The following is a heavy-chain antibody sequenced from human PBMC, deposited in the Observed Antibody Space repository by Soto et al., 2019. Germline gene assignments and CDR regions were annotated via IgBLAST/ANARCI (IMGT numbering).Heavy chain of an antibody. D-gene: IGHD6-13*01. J-gene: IGHJ5*02. CDR2: IWYDGSNK. Sequence: GGSLRLSCAASGFTFSSYGMHWVRQAPGKGLEWVAVIWYDGSNKYYADSVKGRFTISRDNSKNTLYLQMNSLRAEDTAVYYCARADSSSWYSSRDWFDPWGQGTLVTVSS. CDR1: GFTFSSYG. V-gene: IGHV3-33*01. CDR3: ARADSSSWYSSRDWFDP.